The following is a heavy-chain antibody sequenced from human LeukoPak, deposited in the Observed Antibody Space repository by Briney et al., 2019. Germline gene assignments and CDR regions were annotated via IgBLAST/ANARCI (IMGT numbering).Heavy chain of an antibody. V-gene: IGHV1-46*01. CDR2: INPRGGST. CDR3: ARDYHGSGSLTTFDY. J-gene: IGHJ4*02. CDR1: GYTFTSFY. D-gene: IGHD3-10*01. Sequence: ASVKVSCKASGYTFTSFYMHWVRQTPGQGLEWMGIINPRGGSTTSAQKFQGRVTLTRDTSTTTVYMELSSLRSEDTAVYYCARDYHGSGSLTTFDYWGQGTLVTVSS.